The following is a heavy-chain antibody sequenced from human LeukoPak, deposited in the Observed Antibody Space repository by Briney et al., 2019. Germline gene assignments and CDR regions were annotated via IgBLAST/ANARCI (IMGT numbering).Heavy chain of an antibody. V-gene: IGHV4-34*01. J-gene: IGHJ6*03. D-gene: IGHD3-10*01. CDR2: INHSGST. CDR3: ARAAGDSPPYYYYMDV. CDR1: GGSFSGYY. Sequence: PSGTLSLTCAVYGGSFSGYYWSWIRQPPGKGLEWIGEINHSGSTNYNPSLKSRVTISVDTSKNQFSLKLSSVTAADTAVYYCARAAGDSPPYYYYMDVWGKGTTVTVSS.